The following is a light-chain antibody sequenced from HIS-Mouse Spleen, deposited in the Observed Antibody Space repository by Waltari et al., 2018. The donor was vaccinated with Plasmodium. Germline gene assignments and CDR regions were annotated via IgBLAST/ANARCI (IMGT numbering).Light chain of an antibody. CDR3: QSYDSSLSGVV. V-gene: IGLV1-40*01. Sequence: QSVLTQPPSVSGAPGQRVTISCTGRSSNIGAGYDVHWYQPLPGTAPKPLIYGNSNRPSGVPDRFSGSKSGTSASLAITGLQAEDEADYYCQSYDSSLSGVVFGGGTKLTVL. CDR1: SSNIGAGYD. CDR2: GNS. J-gene: IGLJ2*01.